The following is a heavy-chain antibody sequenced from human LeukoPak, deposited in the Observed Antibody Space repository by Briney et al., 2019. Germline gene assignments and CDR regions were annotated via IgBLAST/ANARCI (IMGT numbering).Heavy chain of an antibody. V-gene: IGHV1-46*01. CDR3: ARGWVYYDSSGLPIMS. CDR1: GYTFTSYY. CDR2: INPSGGST. D-gene: IGHD3-22*01. J-gene: IGHJ5*02. Sequence: GASVKVSCKASGYTFTSYYMHWVRQAPGQGLEWMGIINPSGGSTSYAQKFQGRVTMTRDTSTSTVYMELSSLRSEDTAVYYCARGWVYYDSSGLPIMSWGQGTLVTVSS.